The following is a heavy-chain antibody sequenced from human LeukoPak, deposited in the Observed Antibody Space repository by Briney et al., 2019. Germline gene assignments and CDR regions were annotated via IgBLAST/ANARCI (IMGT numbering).Heavy chain of an antibody. J-gene: IGHJ4*02. V-gene: IGHV3-23*01. CDR2: ISGSGGTT. CDR3: AKEKLRYYDY. CDR1: GFTFSTYV. D-gene: IGHD3-16*01. Sequence: GPLRLSCEASGFTFSTYVMSWVRQAPGKGLECVSSISGSGGTTYYADSVKGRFTISRDNSKNTVYLQMSSLTVEDTAIYYCAKEKLRYYDYWGQGALVTVSS.